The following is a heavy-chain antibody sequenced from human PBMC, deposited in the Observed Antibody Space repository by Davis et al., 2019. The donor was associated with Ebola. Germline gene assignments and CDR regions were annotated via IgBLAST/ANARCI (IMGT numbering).Heavy chain of an antibody. V-gene: IGHV4-59*12. Sequence: MPSETLSLTCTVSGGSISSYYWSWIRQPPGKGLEWIGYIYNSGSTNYNPSLKSRVTISVDTSKNQFSLKLSSVTAADTAVYYCARGTMSSGGSYRFLYYYYGMDVWGKGTTVTVSS. CDR3: ARGTMSSGGSYRFLYYYYGMDV. CDR2: IYNSGST. D-gene: IGHD1-26*01. CDR1: GGSISSYY. J-gene: IGHJ6*04.